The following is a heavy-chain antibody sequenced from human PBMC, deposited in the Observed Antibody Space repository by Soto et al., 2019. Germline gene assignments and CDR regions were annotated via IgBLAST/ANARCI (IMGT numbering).Heavy chain of an antibody. J-gene: IGHJ5*02. V-gene: IGHV1-18*01. CDR2: ISAYNGDT. CDR3: ATAEPRIAALFNWFDP. CDR1: GYTFTSYG. D-gene: IGHD6-13*01. Sequence: ASVKVSCKASGYTFTSYGISWVRQAPGQGLEWMGWISAYNGDTNYAQKLQGRVTMTTDTSTSTAYMELRSLRSDDTAVYYCATAEPRIAALFNWFDPWGQGTLVTVSS.